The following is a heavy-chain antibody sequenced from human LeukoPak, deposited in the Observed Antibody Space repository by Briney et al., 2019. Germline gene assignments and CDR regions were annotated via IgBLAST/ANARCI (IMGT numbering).Heavy chain of an antibody. CDR3: ARVSRNYYDSSGYYYANWFDP. J-gene: IGHJ5*02. CDR1: GGSFSGYY. V-gene: IGHV4-34*01. CDR2: INHSGST. D-gene: IGHD3-22*01. Sequence: SETLSLTCAVYGGSFSGYYWSWIRQPPGKGLEWIGEINHSGSTNYNPPLKSRVTISVDTSKNQFSLKLSSVTAADTAVYYCARVSRNYYDSSGYYYANWFDPWGQGTLVTVSS.